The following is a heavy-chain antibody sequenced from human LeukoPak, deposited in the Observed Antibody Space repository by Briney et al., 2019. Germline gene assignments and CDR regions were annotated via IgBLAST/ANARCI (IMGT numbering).Heavy chain of an antibody. CDR1: GGSISSYC. J-gene: IGHJ4*02. Sequence: TSSETLSLTCTVSGGSISSYCWSWIRQPPGKGLEWIGYIYTSGSTNYNPSLKSRVTISVDTSKNQFSLKLSSVTAADTAVYYCARQNPTYYFDYWGQGTLVTVSS. V-gene: IGHV4-4*09. CDR2: IYTSGST. CDR3: ARQNPTYYFDY.